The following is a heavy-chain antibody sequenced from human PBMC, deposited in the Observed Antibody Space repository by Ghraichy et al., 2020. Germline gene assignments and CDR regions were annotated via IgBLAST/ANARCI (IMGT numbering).Heavy chain of an antibody. D-gene: IGHD3-10*01. Sequence: GGSLRLSCAASGFTFSNYAMSWVRQAPGKGLECFSTISGSGITTYYADSVEGRFTISRDNSKNTLFLQMNSLRAEYTAVYFCSKGSGSGSYSPLDYWGQGTLVTVSS. J-gene: IGHJ4*02. CDR1: GFTFSNYA. CDR3: SKGSGSGSYSPLDY. V-gene: IGHV3-23*01. CDR2: ISGSGITT.